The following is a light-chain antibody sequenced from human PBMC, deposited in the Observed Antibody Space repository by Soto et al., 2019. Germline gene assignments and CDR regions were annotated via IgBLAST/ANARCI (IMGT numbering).Light chain of an antibody. CDR2: EVS. CDR1: SSDVGGYNY. J-gene: IGLJ1*01. V-gene: IGLV2-14*01. CDR3: SSYTSTSTRV. Sequence: QSALTQPAFVSGSPGQSITISCTGTSSDVGGYNYVSWYQHPPGKAPKLMISEVSNRPSGVSNRFSDSKSGNTASLTISGLQAEDEADYYCSSYTSTSTRVFGTGTKLTVL.